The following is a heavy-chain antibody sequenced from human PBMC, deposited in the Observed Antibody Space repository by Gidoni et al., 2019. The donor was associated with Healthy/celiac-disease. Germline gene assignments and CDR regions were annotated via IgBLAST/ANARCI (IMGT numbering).Heavy chain of an antibody. V-gene: IGHV4-59*01. D-gene: IGHD3-22*01. CDR2: IYYSGST. J-gene: IGHJ1*01. Sequence: QVQLQESGPGLVKPSEPLSLTCTVSGGSIISYYWSWIRQPPGKGLEWIGYIYYSGSTNYNPSLKSRVTISVDTSKNQFSLKLSSVTAADTAVYYCARDYYDSSDSGYFQHWGQGTLVTVSS. CDR3: ARDYYDSSDSGYFQH. CDR1: GGSIISYY.